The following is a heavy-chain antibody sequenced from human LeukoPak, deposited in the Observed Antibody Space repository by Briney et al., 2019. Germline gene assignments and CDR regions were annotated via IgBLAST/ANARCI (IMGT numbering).Heavy chain of an antibody. CDR1: GFTFSSYA. CDR3: AKAYWDTFGWYYFDY. V-gene: IGHV3-23*01. J-gene: IGHJ4*02. CDR2: VSGSGDST. Sequence: GGSLRLSCAASGFTFSSYAMSWVRQAPGKGLEWVSGVSGSGDSTFYADSVKGRFTISRDNAKNTLYLQMNSLRPEDTAVYYCAKAYWDTFGWYYFDYWGQGTLVSVSS. D-gene: IGHD3-16*01.